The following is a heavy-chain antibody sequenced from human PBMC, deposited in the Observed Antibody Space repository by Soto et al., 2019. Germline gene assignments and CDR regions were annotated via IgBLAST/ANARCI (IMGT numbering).Heavy chain of an antibody. CDR1: GGSMSSSNW. D-gene: IGHD6-19*01. V-gene: IGHV4-4*02. CDR2: THHSGRT. Sequence: PSETLSLTCTVSGGSMSSSNWWNWVRQPPGKGLEWIGETHHSGRTNYNPSLKSRVIIAVDRSKNHFSLKLSSVTAADTAVYYCARTRAVWFDPWGQGTLVTVSS. CDR3: ARTRAVWFDP. J-gene: IGHJ5*02.